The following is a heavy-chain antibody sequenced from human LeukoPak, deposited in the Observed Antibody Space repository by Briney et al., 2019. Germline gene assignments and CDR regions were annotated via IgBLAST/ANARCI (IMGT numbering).Heavy chain of an antibody. V-gene: IGHV4-61*02. D-gene: IGHD2/OR15-2a*01. CDR1: GGSISSGSYY. Sequence: SETLSLTCTVSGGSISSGSYYWSWIRPPAGKGLEWIGRINTSGSTNYNPSLKSRVTISIDTSKNQFSLKLSSVTAADTAVYYCARGRWTSSNNNWFDPWGQGTLVTVSS. CDR2: INTSGST. J-gene: IGHJ5*02. CDR3: ARGRWTSSNNNWFDP.